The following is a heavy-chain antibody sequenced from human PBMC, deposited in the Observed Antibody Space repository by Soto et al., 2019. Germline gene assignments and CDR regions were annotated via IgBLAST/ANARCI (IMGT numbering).Heavy chain of an antibody. CDR3: ARWAYYYDSSGYYGIDY. CDR2: IWYDGSNK. V-gene: IGHV3-33*01. D-gene: IGHD3-22*01. J-gene: IGHJ4*02. Sequence: GGSLRLSCAASGFTFSSYGMHWVRQAPGKGLEWVAVIWYDGSNKYYADSVKGRFTISRDNSKNTLYLQMNSLRAEDTAVYYCARWAYYYDSSGYYGIDYWGQGTLVTVSS. CDR1: GFTFSSYG.